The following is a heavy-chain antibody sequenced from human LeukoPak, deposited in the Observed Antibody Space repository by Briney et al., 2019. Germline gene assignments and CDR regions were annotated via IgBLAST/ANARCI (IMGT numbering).Heavy chain of an antibody. J-gene: IGHJ4*02. V-gene: IGHV3-21*01. D-gene: IGHD4-17*01. Sequence: PGGSLRLSCAASGFTFSSYSMNWVRQAPGKGLEWVSSISSSSSYIYYAGSVKGRFTISRDNAKNSLYLQMNSLRAGDTAVYYCARVATTVTTSNYFDYWGQGTLVTVSS. CDR1: GFTFSSYS. CDR3: ARVATTVTTSNYFDY. CDR2: ISSSSSYI.